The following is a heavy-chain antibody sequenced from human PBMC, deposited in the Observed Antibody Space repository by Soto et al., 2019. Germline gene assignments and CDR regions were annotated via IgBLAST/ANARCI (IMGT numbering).Heavy chain of an antibody. CDR3: ARSRGNYYYCYGMDV. J-gene: IGHJ6*02. V-gene: IGHV3-33*01. D-gene: IGHD1-26*01. CDR2: IWYDGSNK. Sequence: QVQLVESGGGVVQPGRSLRLSCAASGFTFSSYGMHWVRQAPGKGLEWVAVIWYDGSNKYYADSVKGRFTISRDNSKNTLYLQMNSLRAEDTAVYYCARSRGNYYYCYGMDVWGQGTTVTVSS. CDR1: GFTFSSYG.